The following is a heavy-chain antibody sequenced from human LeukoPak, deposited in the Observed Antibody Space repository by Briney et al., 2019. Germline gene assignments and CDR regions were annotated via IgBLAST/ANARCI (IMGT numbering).Heavy chain of an antibody. J-gene: IGHJ6*03. Sequence: ASVKVSCKASGYSFTDKYMHWVRQAPGQGLEWMGWINPSSGGTNYAQKFQGRVTMTTDTSMSTAYMELSSLRSEDTAVYYCARGDTMVRGVHYYYYYYMDVWGKGTTVTISS. CDR1: GYSFTDKY. CDR3: ARGDTMVRGVHYYYYYYMDV. D-gene: IGHD3-10*01. CDR2: INPSSGGT. V-gene: IGHV1-2*02.